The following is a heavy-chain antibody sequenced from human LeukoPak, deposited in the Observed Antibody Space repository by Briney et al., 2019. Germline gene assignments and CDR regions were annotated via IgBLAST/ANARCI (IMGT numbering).Heavy chain of an antibody. V-gene: IGHV4-34*01. CDR1: GGSFSGYY. CDR3: ARLWSSGTTPIDY. D-gene: IGHD3-10*01. J-gene: IGHJ4*02. CDR2: INHSGST. Sequence: PSETLSLTCAVYGGSFSGYYWSWIRQPPGKGLEWIGEINHSGSTNYNPSLKSRVTISVDTSKNQFSLKLNSVTAADTAVYYCARLWSSGTTPIDYWGQGTLVTVSS.